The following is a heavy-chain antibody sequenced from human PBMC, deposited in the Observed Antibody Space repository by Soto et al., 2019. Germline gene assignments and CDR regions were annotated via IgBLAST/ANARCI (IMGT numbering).Heavy chain of an antibody. CDR1: GASITTYY. J-gene: IGHJ4*02. V-gene: IGHV4-59*01. CDR2: IYYSGST. CDR3: ARDSTVGATKRGFEY. D-gene: IGHD1-26*01. Sequence: QVQLQESGPGLVKPSETLSLTCTVSGASITTYYWNWIRQPPGKGLEWIGYIYYSGSTNYSPALKSRVAILLDTSKSQVSLRLTSVTAADTAVYYCARDSTVGATKRGFEYWGQGTLVSVSS.